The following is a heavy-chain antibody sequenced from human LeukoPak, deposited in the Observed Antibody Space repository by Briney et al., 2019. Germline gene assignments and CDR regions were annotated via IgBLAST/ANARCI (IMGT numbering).Heavy chain of an antibody. Sequence: ASVKVSCKASGYTFTSYYMHWVRQAPGQGLEWMGIINPSGGSTNYAQKFQGRVTMTRDTSTSTVYMELSSLISEDTAVYYCSIGSGSYWRFDYWGQGTLVTVSS. V-gene: IGHV1-46*01. CDR1: GYTFTSYY. CDR3: SIGSGSYWRFDY. D-gene: IGHD3-10*01. CDR2: INPSGGST. J-gene: IGHJ4*02.